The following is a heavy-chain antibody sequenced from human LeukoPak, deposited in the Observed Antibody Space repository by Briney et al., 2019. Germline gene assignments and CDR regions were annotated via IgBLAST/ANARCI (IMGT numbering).Heavy chain of an antibody. Sequence: GGSLRLSCAASGFILSNYRMNWVRQAPGKGLEWVSYISSSGNSREYADSVKGRFTISRDNAKNSLYLQMNSLRAEDTAVYYCARALYDILTGYSPDYWGQGTLVTVSS. D-gene: IGHD3-9*01. CDR3: ARALYDILTGYSPDY. J-gene: IGHJ4*02. CDR1: GFILSNYR. CDR2: ISSSGNSR. V-gene: IGHV3-48*04.